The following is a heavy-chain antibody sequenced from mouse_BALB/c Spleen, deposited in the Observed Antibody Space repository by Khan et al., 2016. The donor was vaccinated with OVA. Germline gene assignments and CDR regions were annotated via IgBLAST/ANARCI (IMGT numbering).Heavy chain of an antibody. Sequence: VQLQESGPGLVAPSQSLSFTCTVPGLSLINYGVSWIRQPPGKGLEWLGVMWGDGTTNYHSTLKPRLSINKDNSKSPVFLQLTSLQTDDTATYFCGIIYYDLAWFAYWGQGTLVTVSA. CDR1: GLSLINYG. CDR3: GIIYYDLAWFAY. V-gene: IGHV2-3*01. D-gene: IGHD1-1*01. J-gene: IGHJ3*01. CDR2: MWGDGTT.